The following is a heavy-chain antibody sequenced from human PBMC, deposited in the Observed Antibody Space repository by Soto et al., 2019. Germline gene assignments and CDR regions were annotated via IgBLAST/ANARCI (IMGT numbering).Heavy chain of an antibody. CDR2: IIPIFGTA. Sequence: QVQLVQSGAEVKKPGSSVKVSCKASGGTFSSYAISWVRQAPGQGLEWMGGIIPIFGTANYAQKFQGRVTITADKSTSTAYMELSSLRSADTAVYYCARSLYGDYVLNYYYGMDVWGQGTTVTVSS. CDR1: GGTFSSYA. J-gene: IGHJ6*02. CDR3: ARSLYGDYVLNYYYGMDV. V-gene: IGHV1-69*06. D-gene: IGHD4-17*01.